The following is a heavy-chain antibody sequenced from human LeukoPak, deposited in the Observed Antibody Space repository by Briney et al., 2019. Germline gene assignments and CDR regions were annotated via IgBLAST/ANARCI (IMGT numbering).Heavy chain of an antibody. CDR1: GYTFTSYG. V-gene: IGHV1-18*01. J-gene: IGHJ4*02. CDR3: ARVYDYVWGSCRPDYYFDY. D-gene: IGHD3-16*02. Sequence: ASVKVSCKASGYTFTSYGISWVRQAPGQGLEWMGWISAYNGNTNYAQKLQGRVTMTTDTSTSTAYMELRSLRSDDTAVYYCARVYDYVWGSCRPDYYFDYWGQGTLVTVSS. CDR2: ISAYNGNT.